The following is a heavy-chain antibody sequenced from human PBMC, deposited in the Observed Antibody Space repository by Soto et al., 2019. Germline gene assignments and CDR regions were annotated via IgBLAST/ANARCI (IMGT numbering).Heavy chain of an antibody. CDR2: IRSKAYGGTT. J-gene: IGHJ6*02. CDR3: TRFLEWVSPLYYYYGMDV. Sequence: SLRLSCTASGFTFGDYAMSWFRQAPGKGLEWVGFIRSKAYGGTTEYAASVKGRFTISRDDSKSIAYLQMNSLKTEDTAVYYCTRFLEWVSPLYYYYGMDVWGQGTTVTVSS. D-gene: IGHD3-3*01. V-gene: IGHV3-49*03. CDR1: GFTFGDYA.